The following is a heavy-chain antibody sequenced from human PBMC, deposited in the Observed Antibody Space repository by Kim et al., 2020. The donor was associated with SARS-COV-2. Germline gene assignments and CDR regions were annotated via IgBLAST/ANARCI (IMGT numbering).Heavy chain of an antibody. CDR2: ISHDGSIK. V-gene: IGHV3-30*18. D-gene: IGHD4-17*01. CDR3: AKDINYGDGAFYGGFNI. Sequence: GGSLRLSCAASGFTFSSYGMNWVRQAPGKGLEWVAIISHDGSIKYCADSVKGRFTISRDNSKNTLYLQLDSLRTEDTAVYYCAKDINYGDGAFYGGFNI. CDR1: GFTFSSYG. J-gene: IGHJ3*02.